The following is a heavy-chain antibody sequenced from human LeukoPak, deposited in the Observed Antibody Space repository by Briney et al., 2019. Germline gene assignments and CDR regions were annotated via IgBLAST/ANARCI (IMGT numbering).Heavy chain of an antibody. CDR2: IYYSGST. CDR3: ASSYYYDSSGYAPGTSFDY. J-gene: IGHJ4*02. D-gene: IGHD3-22*01. CDR1: GYSISSSNW. V-gene: IGHV4-28*01. Sequence: SETLSLTCAVSGYSISSSNWWGWIRQPPGKGLEWIRYIYYSGSTNYNPSLKSRVTISVDTSKNQFSLKLSSVTAADTAVYYCASSYYYDSSGYAPGTSFDYWGQGTLVTVSS.